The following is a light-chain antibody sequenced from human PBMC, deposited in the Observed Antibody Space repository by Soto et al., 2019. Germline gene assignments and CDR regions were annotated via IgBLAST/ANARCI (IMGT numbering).Light chain of an antibody. CDR1: SSDVGNYNL. CDR3: CSYAGSRTLV. V-gene: IGLV2-23*01. J-gene: IGLJ2*01. Sequence: QSALTLPASVSGSPGQSITISCTGTSSDVGNYNLVSWYQQHPGKAPKLMIYEGSKWPSGVSNRFSGSKSGNTASLTISGLQAEDEADYYCCSYAGSRTLVFGGGTKLTVL. CDR2: EGS.